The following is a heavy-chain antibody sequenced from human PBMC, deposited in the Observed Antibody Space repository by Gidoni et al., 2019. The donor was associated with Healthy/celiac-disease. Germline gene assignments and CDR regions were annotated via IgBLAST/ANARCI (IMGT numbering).Heavy chain of an antibody. D-gene: IGHD4-17*01. Sequence: EVQLVESGGGVVQPGGSLRLSCAASGFTFDDYAMHWVRQAPGKGLEWVSLISGDGGSTYYADSVKGRFTISRDNSKNSLYLQMNSLRTEDTALYYCALTADYGDKRFDYWGQGTLVTVSS. CDR1: GFTFDDYA. V-gene: IGHV3-43*02. CDR3: ALTADYGDKRFDY. CDR2: ISGDGGST. J-gene: IGHJ4*02.